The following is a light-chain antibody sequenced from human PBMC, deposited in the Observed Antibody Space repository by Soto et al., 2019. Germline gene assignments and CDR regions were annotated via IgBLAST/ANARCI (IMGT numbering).Light chain of an antibody. CDR2: AAS. V-gene: IGKV1-39*01. Sequence: DIQMTQSPSSLSASVGDRVTITCRASQSIKNYLNWYQQKPGEAPKLLIFAASSLQSGVPSRFSGSVSGTVFTLTISSLQPDDFATYYCQQSYSTRMYSFGQGTKVDIK. J-gene: IGKJ2*01. CDR3: QQSYSTRMYS. CDR1: QSIKNY.